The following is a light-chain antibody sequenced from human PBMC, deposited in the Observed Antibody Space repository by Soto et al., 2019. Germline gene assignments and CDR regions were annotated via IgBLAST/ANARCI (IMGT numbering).Light chain of an antibody. V-gene: IGKV1-8*01. CDR2: AAS. CDR1: QGISSY. Sequence: AIRMTQSTSSFSASTGDRVTITCRASQGISSYLAWYQQKPGKAPKLLIYAASTLQSGVPSRFSGSGSGTDFTLTISCLQSEDFATYYCQQYYSYPVTFGGGTKVEIK. CDR3: QQYYSYPVT. J-gene: IGKJ4*01.